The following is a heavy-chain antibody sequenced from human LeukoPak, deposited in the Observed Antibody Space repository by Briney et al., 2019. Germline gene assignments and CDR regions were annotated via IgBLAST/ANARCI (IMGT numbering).Heavy chain of an antibody. D-gene: IGHD2-2*02. J-gene: IGHJ4*02. Sequence: GGSLRLSCAASGFTFSSYSMNWVRQAPGKGLVWVSRINTDGTSTTYADSVRGRFTIPRDNAKNSLYLQMNSLRAEDTAVYYCARGRVPAAIRANSDFDYWGQGTLVTVSS. CDR3: ARGRVPAAIRANSDFDY. CDR1: GFTFSSYS. CDR2: INTDGTST. V-gene: IGHV3-74*01.